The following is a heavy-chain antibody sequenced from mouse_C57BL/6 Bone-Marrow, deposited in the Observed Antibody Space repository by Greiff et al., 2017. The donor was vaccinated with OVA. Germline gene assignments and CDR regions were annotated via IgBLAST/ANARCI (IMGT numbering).Heavy chain of an antibody. CDR2: IDPSDSYT. J-gene: IGHJ4*01. CDR3: ARSDDYDGGYAMDY. CDR1: GYTFTSYW. Sequence: QSCKASGYTFTSYWMHWVKQRPGQGLEWIGEIDPSDSYTNYNQKFKGKSTLTVDKSSSTDYMQLSSLTSEDSAVYYCARSDDYDGGYAMDYWGQGTSVTVSS. V-gene: IGHV1-69*01. D-gene: IGHD2-4*01.